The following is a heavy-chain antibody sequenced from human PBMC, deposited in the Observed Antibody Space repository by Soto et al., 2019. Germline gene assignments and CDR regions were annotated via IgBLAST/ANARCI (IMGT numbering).Heavy chain of an antibody. Sequence: QVQLQQWGAGLLKPSETLSLTCAVYGGSFSGYYWSWIRQPPGKGLEWIWEINHSGSTNYNPSLKSRVTISVDTSKHQFSLKLSSVTAADTAVYYCARGAIGHFQHWGQGTLVTVSS. CDR3: ARGAIGHFQH. D-gene: IGHD5-18*01. CDR2: INHSGST. V-gene: IGHV4-34*01. CDR1: GGSFSGYY. J-gene: IGHJ1*01.